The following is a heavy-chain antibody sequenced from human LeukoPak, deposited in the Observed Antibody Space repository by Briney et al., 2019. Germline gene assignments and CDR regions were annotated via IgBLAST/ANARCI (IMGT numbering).Heavy chain of an antibody. CDR1: GGSISSSSYY. J-gene: IGHJ4*02. V-gene: IGHV4-39*07. Sequence: SETLSLTCTVSGGSISSSSYYWGWIRQPPGKGLEWIGSIYYSGSTYYNPSLKSRVTISIDTSENQFSLKLSSVIAADTAVYYCARATGWGILTGYYRTFDYWGQGTLVTVSS. CDR3: ARATGWGILTGYYRTFDY. CDR2: IYYSGST. D-gene: IGHD3-9*01.